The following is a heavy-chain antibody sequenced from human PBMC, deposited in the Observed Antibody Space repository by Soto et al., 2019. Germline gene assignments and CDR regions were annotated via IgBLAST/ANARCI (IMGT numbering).Heavy chain of an antibody. CDR1: GFTFSSYG. CDR2: IWYDGSNK. V-gene: IGHV3-33*01. J-gene: IGHJ6*02. Sequence: PGGSLRLSCAASGFTFSSYGMHWVRQAPGKGLEWVAVIWYDGSNKYYADSVKGRFTISRDNSKNTLYLQMNSLRAEDTAVYYSARVPSAAAFPTTPHYYYYYGMDVWGQGTTVTVSS. CDR3: ARVPSAAAFPTTPHYYYYYGMDV. D-gene: IGHD6-13*01.